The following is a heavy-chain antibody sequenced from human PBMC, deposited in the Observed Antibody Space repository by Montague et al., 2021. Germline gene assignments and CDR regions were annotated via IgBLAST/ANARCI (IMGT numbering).Heavy chain of an antibody. CDR3: ARGQWLVPYYLDS. V-gene: IGHV4-61*01. CDR1: GGSVSTGSYY. Sequence: SETRSLTCNVSGGSVSTGSYYWTWIRQPPGKELEWIGYIYYTGSSKYNPSLESRVTISISTSKKQFTLKLSSVTAADTAVYYCARGQWLVPYYLDSWGQGTLVTVSS. CDR2: IYYTGSS. D-gene: IGHD6-19*01. J-gene: IGHJ4*02.